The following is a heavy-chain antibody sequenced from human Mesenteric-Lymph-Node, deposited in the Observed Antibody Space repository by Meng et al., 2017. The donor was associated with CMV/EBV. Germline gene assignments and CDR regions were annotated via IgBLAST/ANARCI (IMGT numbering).Heavy chain of an antibody. Sequence: GESLKISCAASEFTFSSYWMSWVRQAPGKGLEWVANIKQDGSERYYVDSVKGRFTISRDNAKNSLYLQMNSLRAEDTAVYYCARVDGSSTSCRVMDVWGQGTTVTVSS. CDR2: IKQDGSER. CDR1: EFTFSSYW. CDR3: ARVDGSSTSCRVMDV. D-gene: IGHD2-2*01. J-gene: IGHJ6*02. V-gene: IGHV3-7*01.